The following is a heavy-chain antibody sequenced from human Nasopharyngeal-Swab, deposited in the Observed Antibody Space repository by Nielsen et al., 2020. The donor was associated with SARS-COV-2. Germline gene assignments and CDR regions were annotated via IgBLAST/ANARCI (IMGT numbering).Heavy chain of an antibody. D-gene: IGHD5-18*01. CDR2: ISSSRNTK. V-gene: IGHV3-11*04. CDR1: GFTFSDYY. Sequence: GESLKISCEVSGFTFSDYYMSWIRQAPGKGLEWISSISSSRNTKYYADSVKGRFTISRDNAKNSMYLQMNSLRGEDTAVYYCARDSWIQQWSLIDYWGQGTLVTVSS. CDR3: ARDSWIQQWSLIDY. J-gene: IGHJ4*02.